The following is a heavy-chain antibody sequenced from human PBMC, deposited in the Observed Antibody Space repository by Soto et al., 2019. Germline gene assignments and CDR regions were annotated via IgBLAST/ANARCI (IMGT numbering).Heavy chain of an antibody. J-gene: IGHJ5*02. CDR1: GGTFSSYA. CDR2: IIPIFGTA. CDR3: VRTDNNWGTGDNWFDP. D-gene: IGHD7-27*01. V-gene: IGHV1-69*01. Sequence: QVQLVQSGAEVKKPGSSVKVSCKASGGTFSSYAISWVRQAPGQGLEWMGGIIPIFGTANYAQKFQGRVTITADESTSTAYMELSSLRSEDTAVYYCVRTDNNWGTGDNWFDPWGQGTLVTVSS.